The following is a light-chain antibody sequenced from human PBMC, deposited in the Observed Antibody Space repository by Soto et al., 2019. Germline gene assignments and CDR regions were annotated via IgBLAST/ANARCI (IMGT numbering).Light chain of an antibody. CDR2: GNS. CDR1: SSNIGAGYD. Sequence: QSVLTQPPSVSVAPGQRVTISCTGSSSNIGAGYDVHWYQQLPGTAPKLLIYGNSNRPSGVPDRFSGSKSGTSAALAITGLQAEDDAYYYCQSYDSSLSGSMVFGTGTKLTVL. J-gene: IGLJ1*01. V-gene: IGLV1-40*01. CDR3: QSYDSSLSGSMV.